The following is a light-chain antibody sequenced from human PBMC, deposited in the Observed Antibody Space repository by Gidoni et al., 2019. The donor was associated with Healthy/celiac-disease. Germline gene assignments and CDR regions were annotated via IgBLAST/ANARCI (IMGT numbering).Light chain of an antibody. V-gene: IGKV3-20*01. CDR1: QSVSSSY. CDR2: GAS. Sequence: EIVLTQSPGTLSLSPGERATLSCRASQSVSSSYVAWYQQKPGQAPRRLIYGASSRATGIPDRFSGSGSGTDFTITISRLEPEDFAVYYCQQYGRTFGQGTKVEIK. J-gene: IGKJ1*01. CDR3: QQYGRT.